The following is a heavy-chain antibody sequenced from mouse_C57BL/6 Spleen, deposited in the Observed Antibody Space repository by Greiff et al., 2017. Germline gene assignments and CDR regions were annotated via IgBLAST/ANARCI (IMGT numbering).Heavy chain of an antibody. Sequence: QVQLQQPGAELARPGASVKMSCKASGYTFTSYTMHWVKQRPGQGLEWIGYINPSSGYTKYNQKFKDKATLTADKSSSTAYMQLSSLTSEDSVVYCCARDYYGGSPDAMAYWGQGTSVTVSA. D-gene: IGHD1-1*01. V-gene: IGHV1-4*01. CDR1: GYTFTSYT. CDR2: INPSSGYT. J-gene: IGHJ4*01. CDR3: ARDYYGGSPDAMAY.